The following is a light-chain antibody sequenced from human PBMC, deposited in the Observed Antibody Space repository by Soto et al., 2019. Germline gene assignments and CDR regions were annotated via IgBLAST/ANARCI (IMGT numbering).Light chain of an antibody. V-gene: IGLV1-44*01. CDR3: AAWDDSLNGLV. CDR1: SSNIGSNT. CDR2: RNN. J-gene: IGLJ2*01. Sequence: QSVLTQPPSASGTPGQRVTISCSGSSSNIGSNTVNWYQQLPGTAPKLLIYRNNQRPSGVPDRFSGSKSGTSASLAISGLQSEDEADYHCAAWDDSLNGLVFGGGTKVTVL.